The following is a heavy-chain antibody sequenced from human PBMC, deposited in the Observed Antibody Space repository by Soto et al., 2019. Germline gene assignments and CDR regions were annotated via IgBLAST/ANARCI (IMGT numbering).Heavy chain of an antibody. CDR2: ISGSGGST. D-gene: IGHD3-22*01. CDR1: GFTFSSYA. Sequence: GGSLRLSCAASGFTFSSYAMSWIRQAPGKGLEWVSAISGSGGSTYYADSVKGRFTISRDNSKNTLYLQMNSLRAEDTAVYYCANFAYYYDSSGYYYGYWGQGXLVTVYS. V-gene: IGHV3-23*01. J-gene: IGHJ4*02. CDR3: ANFAYYYDSSGYYYGY.